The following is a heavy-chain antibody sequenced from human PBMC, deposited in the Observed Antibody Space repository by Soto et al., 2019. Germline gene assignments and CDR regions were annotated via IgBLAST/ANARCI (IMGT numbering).Heavy chain of an antibody. V-gene: IGHV4-34*01. CDR2: INHGGNT. D-gene: IGHD2-8*01. CDR1: GGSFSGYF. J-gene: IGHJ4*02. CDR3: ARVYCTNGVCYELDY. Sequence: SETLSLTCAVSGGSFSGYFWSWIRQPPGKGLEWIGEINHGGNTNYNPSLKSRVTISVDTSKNQFSLKLNSVTAADTAVYYCARVYCTNGVCYELDYWGQGTLVTVSS.